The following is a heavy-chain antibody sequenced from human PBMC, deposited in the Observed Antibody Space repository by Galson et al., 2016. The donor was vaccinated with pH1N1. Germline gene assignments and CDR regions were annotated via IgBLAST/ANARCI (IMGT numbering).Heavy chain of an antibody. CDR3: ARDTSGHATRPYGAFDI. J-gene: IGHJ3*02. Sequence: SLRLSCAASGFTFSTYEMSWARQALGKGLEWVAFISSSGSALYYADSVEGRFTISRENARNSLYLQMNSLRAEDTAVYYCARDTSGHATRPYGAFDIWGQGTMVTVSS. V-gene: IGHV3-48*03. D-gene: IGHD3-10*01. CDR1: GFTFSTYE. CDR2: ISSSGSAL.